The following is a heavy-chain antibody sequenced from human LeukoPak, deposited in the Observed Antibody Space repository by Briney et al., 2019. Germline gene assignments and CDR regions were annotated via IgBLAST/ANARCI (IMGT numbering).Heavy chain of an antibody. V-gene: IGHV3-66*01. CDR1: GFTVSSNY. Sequence: GGSLRLSCAASGFTVSSNYMSWVRQAPGKGLEWVSVIYSGGSTYYADSVKGRFTISRDNSKNTLYLQMNSLRAEDTAVYYCARVNSLEDDALDNWGQGTMVTVSS. J-gene: IGHJ3*02. CDR2: IYSGGST. D-gene: IGHD2/OR15-2a*01. CDR3: ARVNSLEDDALDN.